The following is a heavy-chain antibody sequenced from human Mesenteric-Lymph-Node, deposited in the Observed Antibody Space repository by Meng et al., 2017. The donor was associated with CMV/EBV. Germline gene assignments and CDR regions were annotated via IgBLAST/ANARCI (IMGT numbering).Heavy chain of an antibody. CDR1: GFNFDDYA. V-gene: IGHV3-9*01. CDR3: ARDYDFWSGYYGGWGGYYYYYGMDV. Sequence: GGSLRLSCAASGFNFDDYAMHWVRQAPGKGLDWVSSISWDSGSVGYADSVKGRFTISRDNAKNSLYLQMNSLRPEDSAVYYCARDYDFWSGYYGGWGGYYYYYGMDVWGQGTTVTVSS. D-gene: IGHD3-3*01. J-gene: IGHJ6*02. CDR2: ISWDSGSV.